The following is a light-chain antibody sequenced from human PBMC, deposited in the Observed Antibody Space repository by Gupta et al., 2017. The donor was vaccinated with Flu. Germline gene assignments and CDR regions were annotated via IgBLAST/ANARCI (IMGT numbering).Light chain of an antibody. J-gene: IGKJ1*01. CDR2: KAS. Sequence: DIQMTQSPSTLSAAVGDRVTITCRASQSIYVWLAWFQQKPGKAPKLLIYKASNLKTGVPPRFSGGGSGTEFTLTITSLQPDDSAIYCCQQYDSFSWTFGQGTKVEVK. CDR1: QSIYVW. V-gene: IGKV1-5*03. CDR3: QQYDSFSWT.